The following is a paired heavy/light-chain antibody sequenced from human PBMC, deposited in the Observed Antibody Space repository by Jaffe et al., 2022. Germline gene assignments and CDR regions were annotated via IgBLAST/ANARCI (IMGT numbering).Heavy chain of an antibody. D-gene: IGHD6-13*01. Sequence: EVQLLESGGGLVQPGGSLRLSCAASGFTFSTYGMNWVRQAPGKGLEWISVIGNAYNAYTTYYADSVKGRFTISRDDSKNTLSLQMTSLRADDTALYYCVRGGSSWRTFDYWGQGILVTVSS. CDR1: GFTFSTYG. J-gene: IGHJ4*02. CDR2: IGNAYNAYTT. CDR3: VRGGSSWRTFDY. V-gene: IGHV3-23*01.
Light chain of an antibody. Sequence: SALTQPPSASGSPGQSVTISCTGTRSDIDGYDYVSWYQQHPGKAPKLMIYDYTKRPSGVPDRFSGSKSGNTASLTVSGLQAEDDADYYCSSSGGYNNVLFGGGTKLTVL. V-gene: IGLV2-8*01. J-gene: IGLJ2*01. CDR1: RSDIDGYDY. CDR2: DYT. CDR3: SSSGGYNNVL.